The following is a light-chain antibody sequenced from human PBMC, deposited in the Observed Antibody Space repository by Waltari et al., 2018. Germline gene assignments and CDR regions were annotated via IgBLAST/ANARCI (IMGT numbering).Light chain of an antibody. V-gene: IGLV7-43*01. Sequence: QTVVTQERSLTVSPGENVTLTFASSTGAVTSGYYPNWFQQKPGQAPRALIYSTTNKHSGPPARFSVSLLGRKAALTLSGVQPDDEADYYCLLYYGSAQVFGVWTTLTVL. CDR1: TGAVTSGYY. CDR3: LLYYGSAQV. CDR2: STT. J-gene: IGLJ3*02.